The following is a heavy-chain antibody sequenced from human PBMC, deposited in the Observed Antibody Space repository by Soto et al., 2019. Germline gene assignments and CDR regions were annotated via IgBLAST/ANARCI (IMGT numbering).Heavy chain of an antibody. CDR3: AKDQITMVRGVHMLVI. V-gene: IGHV1-18*01. Sequence: ASVKVSCKASGYTFTSYGISWVRQAPGQGLEWMGWISAYNGNTNYAQKLQGRVTMTTDTSTSTAYMELRSLRSDDTAVYYCAKDQITMVRGVHMLVIWGQGTMVTVSS. CDR1: GYTFTSYG. J-gene: IGHJ3*02. CDR2: ISAYNGNT. D-gene: IGHD3-10*01.